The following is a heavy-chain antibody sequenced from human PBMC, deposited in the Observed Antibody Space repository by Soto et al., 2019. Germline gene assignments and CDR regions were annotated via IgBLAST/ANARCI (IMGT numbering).Heavy chain of an antibody. V-gene: IGHV4-59*08. CDR3: ARHRYSYGVDYFDY. Sequence: PSETLSLTCIVSGGSISNYYWSWIRQPPGKGLEWIGYIYYSGSTNYNPSLTSRVTISVDTSKNQFSLKLSSVTAADTAVYYCARHRYSYGVDYFDYWGQGTLVTVSS. D-gene: IGHD5-18*01. CDR1: GGSISNYY. CDR2: IYYSGST. J-gene: IGHJ4*02.